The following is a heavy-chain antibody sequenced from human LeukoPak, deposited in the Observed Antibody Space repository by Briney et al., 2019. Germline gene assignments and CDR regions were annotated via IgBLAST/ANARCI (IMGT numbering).Heavy chain of an antibody. CDR2: IYYSGST. D-gene: IGHD6-19*01. J-gene: IGHJ4*02. V-gene: IGHV4-59*01. Sequence: PSETLSLTCTVSGGSISSYYWSWIRQPPGKGPEWIGYIYYSGSTNYNPSLKSRVTISVDTSKNQFSLKLSSVTAADTAVYYCARVRYRYSSGWSPFDYWGQGTLVTVSS. CDR1: GGSISSYY. CDR3: ARVRYRYSSGWSPFDY.